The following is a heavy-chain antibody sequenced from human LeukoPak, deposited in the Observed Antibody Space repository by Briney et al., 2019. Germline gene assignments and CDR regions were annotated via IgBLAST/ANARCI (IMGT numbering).Heavy chain of an antibody. D-gene: IGHD3-3*01. CDR3: ARTRAGDFWSGYYGIDY. CDR2: INTYNGNT. CDR1: GYTFNSYV. Sequence: ASVKVSCKASGYTFNSYVISWVRQAPGQGLEWMGWINTYNGNTNYAQKLQGRVTMTTDPSTSTAYTEVRSMRSDDRAMYYCARTRAGDFWSGYYGIDYWGQGTLVTVSS. J-gene: IGHJ4*02. V-gene: IGHV1-18*01.